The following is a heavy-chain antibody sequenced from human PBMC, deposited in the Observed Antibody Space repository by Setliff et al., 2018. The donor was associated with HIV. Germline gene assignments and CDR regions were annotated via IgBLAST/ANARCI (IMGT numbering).Heavy chain of an antibody. J-gene: IGHJ4*02. CDR2: ISSRSDSI. V-gene: IGHV3-48*01. Sequence: PGGSLRLSCAASGDSFRNFGLNWVRQAPGKGLEWIAYISSRSDSIYYADPVKARFTVSRDNDKNSLYLQINNMRAEDTAVYYCAMDTSLAYWGQGTLVTVSS. D-gene: IGHD5-18*01. CDR3: AMDTSLAY. CDR1: GDSFRNFG.